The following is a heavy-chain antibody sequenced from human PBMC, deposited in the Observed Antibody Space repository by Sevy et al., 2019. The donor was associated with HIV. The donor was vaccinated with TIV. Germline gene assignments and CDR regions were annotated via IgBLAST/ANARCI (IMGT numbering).Heavy chain of an antibody. V-gene: IGHV3-30*02. CDR3: MKTPLGRVSGTGY. CDR2: IRFDGSAK. Sequence: GESLKISCAASGFTFSRSGMHWVRQAPGKGLEWLTFIRFDGSAKYYADSVKGRFTISRDNSKNTLYFQMKSLRPEDTAVYYCMKTPLGRVSGTGYWGQGTLVTVSS. J-gene: IGHJ4*02. CDR1: GFTFSRSG. D-gene: IGHD3-9*01.